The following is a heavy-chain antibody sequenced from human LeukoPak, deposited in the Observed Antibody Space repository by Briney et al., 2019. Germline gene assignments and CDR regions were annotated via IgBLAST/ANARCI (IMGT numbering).Heavy chain of an antibody. Sequence: GESLKIACKGSGSGYSFANFWIGWVRQMPGKGLEWMGIIYPGDSDTRYSPSFEGQVTISADKSISTAYLQWSSLRASDTAMYFCARRSGSYFNFWGQGTQDIVSS. CDR2: IYPGDSDT. V-gene: IGHV5-51*01. CDR1: GYSFANFW. CDR3: ARRSGSYFNF. D-gene: IGHD1-26*01. J-gene: IGHJ4*02.